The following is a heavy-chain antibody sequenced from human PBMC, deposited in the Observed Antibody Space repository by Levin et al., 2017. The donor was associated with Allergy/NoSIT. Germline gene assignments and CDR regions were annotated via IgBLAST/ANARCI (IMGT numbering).Heavy chain of an antibody. D-gene: IGHD2-15*01. CDR3: AKDLGYCSGGSCYGSRGFDY. Sequence: SGGSLRLSCAASGFTFSSYATSWVRQAPGKGLEWVSAISGSGGSTYYADSVKGRFTISRDNSKNTLYLQMNSLRAEDTAVYYCAKDLGYCSGGSCYGSRGFDYWGQGTLVTVSS. CDR1: GFTFSSYA. J-gene: IGHJ4*02. CDR2: ISGSGGST. V-gene: IGHV3-23*01.